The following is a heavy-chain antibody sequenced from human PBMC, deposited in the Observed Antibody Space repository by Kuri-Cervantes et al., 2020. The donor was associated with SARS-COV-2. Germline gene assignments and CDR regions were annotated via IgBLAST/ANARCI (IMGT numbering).Heavy chain of an antibody. CDR3: ARDRYCSAGNCYLSRSQDNWLDT. D-gene: IGHD2-15*01. CDR2: ISGFSGTT. CDR1: GYTFSKYT. J-gene: IGHJ5*02. Sequence: ASVKVSCKASGYTFSKYTITWVRQAPGQGLEWMGWISGFSGTTKYAETFQGRVTMTTDTSTSTAYMELRSLTSADAAIYYCARDRYCSAGNCYLSRSQDNWLDTWGQGTQVTVSS. V-gene: IGHV1-18*01.